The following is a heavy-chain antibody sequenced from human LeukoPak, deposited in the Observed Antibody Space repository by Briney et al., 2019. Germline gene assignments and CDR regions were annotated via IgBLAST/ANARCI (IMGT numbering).Heavy chain of an antibody. Sequence: ASVKVSCEASAYTFTGYYLHWVRQAPGQGLEWMGWIDPNNGDTNYAQKFQGRVTMTRDRSISTAYMEVSRLTPDDTAVYYCARRSRNGLDAFDIWGLGTMVTVSS. D-gene: IGHD2-8*01. CDR2: IDPNNGDT. V-gene: IGHV1-2*02. J-gene: IGHJ3*02. CDR3: ARRSRNGLDAFDI. CDR1: AYTFTGYY.